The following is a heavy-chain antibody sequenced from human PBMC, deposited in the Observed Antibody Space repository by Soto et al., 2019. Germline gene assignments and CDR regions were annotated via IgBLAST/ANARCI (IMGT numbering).Heavy chain of an antibody. CDR1: GFSLSTSGMC. J-gene: IGHJ6*02. Sequence: SGPTLVNPTQTLTLTCTLSGFSLSTSGMCVSWIRQPPGKALEWLALIDWDDDKYYSTSLKTRLTISKDTSKNQVVLTMTNMDPVDTATYYCARTVVVPAAIQRFYYYYGMDVWGQGTTVTVSS. CDR3: ARTVVVPAAIQRFYYYYGMDV. CDR2: IDWDDDK. D-gene: IGHD2-2*01. V-gene: IGHV2-70*01.